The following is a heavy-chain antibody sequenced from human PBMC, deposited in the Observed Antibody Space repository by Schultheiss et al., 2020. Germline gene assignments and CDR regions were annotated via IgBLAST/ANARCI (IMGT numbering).Heavy chain of an antibody. J-gene: IGHJ6*02. Sequence: SGPTLVKPTQTLTLTCTFSGFSLSTSGMCVSWIRQPPGKALEWLARIDWDDDKYYSTSLKTRLTISKDTSKNQVVLTMTNMDPVDTATYYCARTLTTRAYYYGMDVWGQGTTVTVSS. CDR1: GFSLSTSGMC. V-gene: IGHV2-70*11. D-gene: IGHD4-17*01. CDR2: IDWDDDK. CDR3: ARTLTTRAYYYGMDV.